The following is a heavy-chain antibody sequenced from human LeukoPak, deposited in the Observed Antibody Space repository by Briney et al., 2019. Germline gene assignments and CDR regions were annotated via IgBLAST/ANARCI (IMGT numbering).Heavy chain of an antibody. V-gene: IGHV3-23*01. CDR2: ISGSGGST. Sequence: GGSLRLSCATSVFTFSSYAMSWVRQAPGKGLEWVSVISGSGGSTYYADSVKGQFTISRDNSKDTLYLQMTRLRAEDTAVYYCAKDLVEYASSGHYDYYTMDFWGQGTTVTVSS. D-gene: IGHD2-8*02. J-gene: IGHJ6*02. CDR3: AKDLVEYASSGHYDYYTMDF. CDR1: VFTFSSYA.